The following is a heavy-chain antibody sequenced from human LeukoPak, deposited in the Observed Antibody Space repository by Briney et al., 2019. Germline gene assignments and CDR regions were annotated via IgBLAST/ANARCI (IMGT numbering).Heavy chain of an antibody. CDR3: ARDRYCSSTSCYDPDYFDY. CDR2: ISSSGSTI. Sequence: GGSLRLSCAASGFTFSSYEMNWVRRSPGKGLECVSYISSSGSTIYYADSVKGRFTISRDNAKNSLYLQMNSLRAEDTAVYYCARDRYCSSTSCYDPDYFDYWGQGTLVTVSS. V-gene: IGHV3-48*03. D-gene: IGHD2-2*01. J-gene: IGHJ4*02. CDR1: GFTFSSYE.